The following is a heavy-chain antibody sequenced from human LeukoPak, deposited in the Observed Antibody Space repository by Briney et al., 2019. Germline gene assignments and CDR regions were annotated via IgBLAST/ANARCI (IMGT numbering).Heavy chain of an antibody. V-gene: IGHV4-59*01. CDR1: GGSISSYY. CDR3: ARGWTISR. Sequence: SETLSLTCTVSGGSISSYYWSWIRQPPGKGLEWIGYIYYSGSTNYNPSLKSRVTISVDTSKNQFSLKLSSVTAADTAVYYCARGWTISRWGQGTLVTVSS. J-gene: IGHJ4*02. CDR2: IYYSGST. D-gene: IGHD3/OR15-3a*01.